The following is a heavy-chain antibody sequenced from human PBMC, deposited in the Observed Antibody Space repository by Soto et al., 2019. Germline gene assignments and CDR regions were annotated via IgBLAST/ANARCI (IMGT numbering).Heavy chain of an antibody. CDR1: GFTFSTYN. V-gene: IGHV3-21*04. J-gene: IGHJ4*02. CDR2: ISTGSDYI. Sequence: GGSLRLSCAASGFTFSTYNMNWVRQAPGKGLEWVSSISTGSDYIYYADSVKGRFTVSRDNAKNSLYLQMNSLRAEDTAVYYCAKRYRTGTTGLDDYWGQGTLVTVSS. CDR3: AKRYRTGTTGLDDY. D-gene: IGHD1-7*01.